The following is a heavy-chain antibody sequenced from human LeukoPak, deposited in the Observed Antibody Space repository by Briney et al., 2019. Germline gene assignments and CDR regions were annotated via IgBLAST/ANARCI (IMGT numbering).Heavy chain of an antibody. CDR3: ARLRYFDWLLTFDY. V-gene: IGHV4-59*08. D-gene: IGHD3-9*01. CDR1: GDSITAYY. J-gene: IGHJ4*02. CDR2: IYYSGST. Sequence: SETLSLTCTVSGDSITAYYWSWIRQSPGKGLEWIGYIYYSGSTNYNPSLKSRVTISVDTSKNQFSLKLSSVTAADTAVYYCARLRYFDWLLTFDYWGQGTLVTVSS.